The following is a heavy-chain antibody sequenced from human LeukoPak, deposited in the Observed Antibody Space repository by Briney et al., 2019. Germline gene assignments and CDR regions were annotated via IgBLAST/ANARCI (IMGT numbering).Heavy chain of an antibody. CDR1: GGSISSYY. J-gene: IGHJ6*02. CDR2: IYYSGST. V-gene: IGHV4-59*01. D-gene: IGHD5-24*01. CDR3: ARVPRWAGSLVMDV. Sequence: SETLSLTCTVSGGSISSYYWSWIRQPPGKGLEWIGYIYYSGSTNYNPSLKSRVTISVDTSKNQFSLKLSSVTAADTAVYYCARVPRWAGSLVMDVWGQGTTVTVSS.